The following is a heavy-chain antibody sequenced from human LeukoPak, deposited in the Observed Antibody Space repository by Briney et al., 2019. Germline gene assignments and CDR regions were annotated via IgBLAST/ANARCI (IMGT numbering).Heavy chain of an antibody. CDR2: IYYSGST. J-gene: IGHJ4*02. Sequence: SETLSLTCTVSGGSISSSSYYWGWIRQPPGKGLEWIGSIYYSGSTYYNPSLKSRVTISVDTSKNQFSMKLSSVTAADTAVYCCARLLVGATTIDYWGQGTLVTVSS. D-gene: IGHD1-26*01. CDR3: ARLLVGATTIDY. V-gene: IGHV4-39*01. CDR1: GGSISSSSYY.